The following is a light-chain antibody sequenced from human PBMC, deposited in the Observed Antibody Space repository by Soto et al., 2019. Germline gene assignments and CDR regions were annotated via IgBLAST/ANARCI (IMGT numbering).Light chain of an antibody. CDR2: EVS. CDR1: SNDVGGYNY. Sequence: SVLTQPPSASGSPGQSVAISCTGTSNDVGGYNYVSWYQQHPGKAPKLIIYEVSKRPSDIPDRFSGSKSGNTASLAVSGLQAEDEADYYCSSYAATNNYVFGTGTKVTVL. CDR3: SSYAATNNYV. J-gene: IGLJ1*01. V-gene: IGLV2-8*01.